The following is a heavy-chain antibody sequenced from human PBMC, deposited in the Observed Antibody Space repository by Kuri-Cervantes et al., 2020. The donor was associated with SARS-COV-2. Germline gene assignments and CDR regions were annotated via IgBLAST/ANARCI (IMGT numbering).Heavy chain of an antibody. D-gene: IGHD3-16*01. CDR1: GFTFNDDW. Sequence: GESLKISCVGSGFTFNDDWMSWVRQAPGKGLEWVAIMRGDGGEQYYADSVRGRFSISRDNSKNSVYVEMNSLRAEDTAVYYCARVVRSGSSSQVLYGLGYFHHMDVRGNGTTVTVSS. J-gene: IGHJ6*03. CDR3: ARVVRSGSSSQVLYGLGYFHHMDV. V-gene: IGHV3-7*01. CDR2: MRGDGGEQ.